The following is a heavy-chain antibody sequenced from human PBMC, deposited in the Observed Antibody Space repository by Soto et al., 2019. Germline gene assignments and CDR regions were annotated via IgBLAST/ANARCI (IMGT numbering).Heavy chain of an antibody. CDR2: ISGDGSGR. J-gene: IGHJ4*02. CDR1: GFMFRPYW. V-gene: IGHV3-7*01. D-gene: IGHD3-16*02. CDR3: ARENWHRFDQ. Sequence: EVQLVESGGGLVQPGGSLRLSCAASGFMFRPYWMSWVRQFPGKGLQWVATISGDGSGRYYVDSVEGRFTISRDNADNSLYLHMNSLRDEDTAVYCCARENWHRFDQWGQGTLVTVSS.